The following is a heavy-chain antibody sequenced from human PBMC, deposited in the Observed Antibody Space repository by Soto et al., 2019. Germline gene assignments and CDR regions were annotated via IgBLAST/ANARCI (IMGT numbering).Heavy chain of an antibody. CDR3: ARDVISGYCSSTSCPFDY. D-gene: IGHD2-2*01. V-gene: IGHV1-69*04. CDR2: IIPILGIA. Sequence: ASMKVSCKASGGTFSSYTISWVRQAPGQGLEWMGRIIPILGIANYAQKFQGRVTITADKSTSTAYMELSSLRSEDTAVYYCARDVISGYCSSTSCPFDYWGQGTLVTVSS. J-gene: IGHJ4*02. CDR1: GGTFSSYT.